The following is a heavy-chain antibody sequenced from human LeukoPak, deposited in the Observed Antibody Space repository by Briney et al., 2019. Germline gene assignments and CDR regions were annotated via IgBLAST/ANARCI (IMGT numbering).Heavy chain of an antibody. V-gene: IGHV1-69*06. CDR2: IIPIFGTA. D-gene: IGHD3-10*01. J-gene: IGHJ4*02. CDR1: GGTFSSYA. CDR3: ARDTKESDYGSGSYSDY. Sequence: SVKVSCKASGGTFSSYAISWVRQAPGQGLEWMGRIIPIFGTANYAQKFQGRVTTTADKSTSTAYMELSSLRSEDTAVYYCARDTKESDYGSGSYSDYWGQGTLVTVSS.